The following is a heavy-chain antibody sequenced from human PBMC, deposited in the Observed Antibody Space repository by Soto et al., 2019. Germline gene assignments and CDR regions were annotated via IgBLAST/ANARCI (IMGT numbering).Heavy chain of an antibody. V-gene: IGHV4-38-2*02. CDR1: GYTISSGYY. D-gene: IGHD1-1*01. J-gene: IGHJ4*02. CDR3: ARELERIDY. Sequence: KPSETLSLTCAVSGYTISSGYYCGWIRQPPGKGLEWIGSIYHSGSTYYNPSLKSRVTISVDTSKNQFSLKLSSVTAADTAVYYCARELERIDYWGQGTLVTVSS. CDR2: IYHSGST.